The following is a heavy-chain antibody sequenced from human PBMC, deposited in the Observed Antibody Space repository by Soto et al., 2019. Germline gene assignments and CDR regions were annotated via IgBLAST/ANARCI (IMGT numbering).Heavy chain of an antibody. Sequence: EVQLVESGGGLVQPGGSLRLSCAASGFTFSSYSMNWVRQAPGKGLEWVSYISSSSSTIYYADSVKGRFTISRDNAKNSLYLQMNSLRAEDTAVYYCARGSRVVAAPSGYWGQGTLVTVSS. V-gene: IGHV3-48*01. CDR2: ISSSSSTI. CDR3: ARGSRVVAAPSGY. D-gene: IGHD2-15*01. CDR1: GFTFSSYS. J-gene: IGHJ4*02.